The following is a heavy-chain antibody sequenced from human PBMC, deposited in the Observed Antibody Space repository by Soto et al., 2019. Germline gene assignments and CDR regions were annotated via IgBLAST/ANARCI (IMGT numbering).Heavy chain of an antibody. CDR1: GYSFTSYW. J-gene: IGHJ5*02. D-gene: IGHD6-19*01. V-gene: IGHV5-51*01. CDR2: IYPGDSDT. Sequence: GESLKISCKGSGYSFTSYWIGWVRQMPGKGLEWMGIIYPGDSDTRYSPSFQGQVTISADKSISTAYLQWSSLRASDTAMYYCARHAAPGAAVAGKEWVWFDPWGQGTLVTVSS. CDR3: ARHAAPGAAVAGKEWVWFDP.